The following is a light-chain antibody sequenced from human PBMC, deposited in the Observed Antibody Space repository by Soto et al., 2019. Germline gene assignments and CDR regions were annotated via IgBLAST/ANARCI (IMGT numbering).Light chain of an antibody. J-gene: IGKJ4*01. CDR3: QQYNDWPLS. CDR1: QSVSSN. V-gene: IGKV3-15*01. Sequence: EIVMTQSPVTLSVSPGERATLSCRASQSVSSNLAWYQQKTGQAPRVLIFGTSTRATGIPARFSGSGSGTEFTLTISSLQSEDFAVYYCQQYNDWPLSFGGGTKVEIK. CDR2: GTS.